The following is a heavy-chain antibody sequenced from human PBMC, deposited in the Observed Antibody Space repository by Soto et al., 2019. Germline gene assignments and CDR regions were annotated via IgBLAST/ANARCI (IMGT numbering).Heavy chain of an antibody. CDR2: IDIFSATI. D-gene: IGHD2-15*01. CDR3: ERDGVAEIDY. J-gene: IGHJ4*02. CDR1: GFTFSDYN. V-gene: IGHV3-48*02. Sequence: EVQLVESGGGLVQPGGSLRLSCAASGFTFSDYNMIWVRQAPGTGLEWVSYIDIFSATIYYADSVKGRFTISRDNAKNSLYLQMNSLRDEDTAVYYGERDGVAEIDYWGQGTLVTVSS.